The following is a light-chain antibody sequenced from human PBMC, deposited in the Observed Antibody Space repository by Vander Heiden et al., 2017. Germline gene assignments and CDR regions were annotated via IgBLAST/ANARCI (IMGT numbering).Light chain of an antibody. V-gene: IGKV4-1*01. CDR1: QSVLYSSNNKNY. Sequence: IVMTQPPDSLAVSLGERATINCKSSQSVLYSSNNKNYLAWYQQKPGQPPKLLIYWASTRESGVPDRFSGSGSGTDFTLTISSLQAEDVAVYYCQQYYSTPRTFGHGTKVDIK. CDR3: QQYYSTPRT. J-gene: IGKJ1*01. CDR2: WAS.